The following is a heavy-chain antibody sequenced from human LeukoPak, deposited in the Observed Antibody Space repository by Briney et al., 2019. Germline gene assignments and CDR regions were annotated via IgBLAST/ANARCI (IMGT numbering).Heavy chain of an antibody. CDR3: ARDRNIAAAFIDY. CDR2: FDPEDGET. V-gene: IGHV1-24*01. J-gene: IGHJ4*02. CDR1: GYSLSDSS. D-gene: IGHD6-13*01. Sequence: ASVKVSCKVSGYSLSDSSMHWVRQAPGKGLEWMGGFDPEDGETIYAQKFQGRVTMTEDTSTDTAYMELSSLRSEDTAVYYCARDRNIAAAFIDYWGQGTLVTVSS.